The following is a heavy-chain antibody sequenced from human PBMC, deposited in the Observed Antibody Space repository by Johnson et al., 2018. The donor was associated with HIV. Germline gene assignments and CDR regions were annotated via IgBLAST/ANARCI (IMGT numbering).Heavy chain of an antibody. J-gene: IGHJ3*02. D-gene: IGHD6-13*01. V-gene: IGHV3-73*01. CDR2: IRSKTNSHAT. CDR1: GFIFSDYY. Sequence: VQLVESGGGVIRPGGSLRLSCAASGFIFSDYYLTWIRQAPGKGLEWVGRIRSKTNSHATAYAASLKGRFTISRDDSKSIAYLQMNSLKTEDTAVYYCTRDLALVAFDIWGQGTMVTVSS. CDR3: TRDLALVAFDI.